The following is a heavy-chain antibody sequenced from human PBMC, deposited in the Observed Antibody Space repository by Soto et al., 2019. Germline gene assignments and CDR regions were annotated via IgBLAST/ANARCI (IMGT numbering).Heavy chain of an antibody. CDR1: GFTFSSYE. Sequence: PGGSLRLSCAASGFTFSSYEMNWVRQAPGKGLEWVSYISSSGSTIYYADSVKGRFTISRDNAKNSLYLQMNSLRAEDTAVYYCERYSIAVAGIEFDYWGQGTLVTVSS. CDR2: ISSSGSTI. J-gene: IGHJ4*02. CDR3: ERYSIAVAGIEFDY. V-gene: IGHV3-48*03. D-gene: IGHD6-19*01.